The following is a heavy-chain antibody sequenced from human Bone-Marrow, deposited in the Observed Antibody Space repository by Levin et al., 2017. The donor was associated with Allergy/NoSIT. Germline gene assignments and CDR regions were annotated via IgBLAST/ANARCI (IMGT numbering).Heavy chain of an antibody. Sequence: RASVKVSCKASGYTFTGYYMHWVRQAPGQGLEWVGRINPNTGDTNYAQKFQGRVTMTRDTSISTAYIELSRLRSDDTAVYYCASPNGDYEAIDYWGQGTLVTVSS. CDR3: ASPNGDYEAIDY. J-gene: IGHJ4*02. CDR2: INPNTGDT. V-gene: IGHV1-2*06. D-gene: IGHD4-17*01. CDR1: GYTFTGYY.